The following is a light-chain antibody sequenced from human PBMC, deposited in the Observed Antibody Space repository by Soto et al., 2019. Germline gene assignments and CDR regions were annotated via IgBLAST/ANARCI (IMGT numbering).Light chain of an antibody. J-gene: IGKJ1*01. CDR2: GAS. CDR1: QSVSNNY. V-gene: IGKV3-20*01. CDR3: PQEAASPGT. Sequence: EVVLTQSPGTLSLSPRERATLSCRASQSVSNNYLAWYQHKPGQAPRLLIYGASNRAPGIPDRFSGSGSGPDFPLPIRRLEPEGFAVYFCPQEAASPGTFGQRDLVEVK.